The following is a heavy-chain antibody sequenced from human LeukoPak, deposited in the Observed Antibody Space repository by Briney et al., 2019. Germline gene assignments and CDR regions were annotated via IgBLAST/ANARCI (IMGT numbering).Heavy chain of an antibody. J-gene: IGHJ4*02. D-gene: IGHD4-17*01. CDR1: GGSFSGYY. CDR3: STVTLGLDY. V-gene: IGHV4-34*01. Sequence: SETLSLTCAVYGGSFSGYYWSWIRQPPGKGLEWIGEINHGGSTNYNPSLKSRVTISVDTSKNQFSLKLSSVTAADTAVHYCSTVTLGLDYWGQGTLVTVSS. CDR2: INHGGST.